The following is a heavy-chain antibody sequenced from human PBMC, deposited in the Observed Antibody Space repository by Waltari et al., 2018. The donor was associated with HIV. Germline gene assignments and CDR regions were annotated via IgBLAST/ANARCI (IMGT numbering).Heavy chain of an antibody. Sequence: EVQLVESGGGLVQPGRSLRLSCAASGFTFDDSAMHWVRQAPGKGLEWVSGISWNSGSIGYADSVKGRFTISRDNAKNSLYLQMNSLRAEDTALYYCAKGKLKNQGHFDYWGQGTLVTVSS. CDR1: GFTFDDSA. V-gene: IGHV3-9*01. CDR3: AKGKLKNQGHFDY. CDR2: ISWNSGSI. D-gene: IGHD2-15*01. J-gene: IGHJ4*02.